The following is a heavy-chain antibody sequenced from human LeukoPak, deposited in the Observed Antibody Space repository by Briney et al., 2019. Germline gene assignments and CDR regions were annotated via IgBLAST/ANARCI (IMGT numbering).Heavy chain of an antibody. Sequence: PGRSLRLSCAASGITFDDYAMHWVRQALGKGLEWVSGISWNSGSIAYADSVKGRFTISRDNSKNTLYLQMNSLRAEDTAVYYCAKAEGIAVAGTLMPFDYWGQGTLVTVSS. CDR2: ISWNSGSI. J-gene: IGHJ4*02. CDR1: GITFDDYA. V-gene: IGHV3-9*01. CDR3: AKAEGIAVAGTLMPFDY. D-gene: IGHD6-19*01.